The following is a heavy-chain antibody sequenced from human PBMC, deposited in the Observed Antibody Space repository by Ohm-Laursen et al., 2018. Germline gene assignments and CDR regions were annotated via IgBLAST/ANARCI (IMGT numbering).Heavy chain of an antibody. V-gene: IGHV3-9*01. CDR2: ITWNSGTI. Sequence: SLRLSCTATGFTCADYAMHWVRQAPGKGLEWVSGITWNSGTITYADSVKGRFTISRDNAKNTLYLQMNSLRAEDAAVYYCARGNDMDVWGQGTTVTVSS. CDR3: ARGNDMDV. CDR1: GFTCADYA. J-gene: IGHJ6*02.